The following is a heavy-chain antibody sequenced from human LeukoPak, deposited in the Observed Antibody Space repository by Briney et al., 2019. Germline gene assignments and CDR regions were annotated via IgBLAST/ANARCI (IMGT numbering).Heavy chain of an antibody. CDR3: ARELGYCSSTSCYQYAFDN. CDR1: GFTFSSYW. Sequence: GGSLRLSCAASGFTFSSYWMHWVRQAPGKGLVWVSRINSDGSSTSYADSVKGRFTISRDNAKNTLYLQMNSLRAEDTAVYYCARELGYCSSTSCYQYAFDNWGQGTMVTVSS. J-gene: IGHJ3*02. D-gene: IGHD2-2*01. V-gene: IGHV3-74*01. CDR2: INSDGSST.